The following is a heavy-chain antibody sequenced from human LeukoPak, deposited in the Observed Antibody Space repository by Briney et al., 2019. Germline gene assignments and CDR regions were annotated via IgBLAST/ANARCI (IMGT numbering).Heavy chain of an antibody. CDR3: AREGYYDILTGYYGFGSYGTDV. J-gene: IGHJ6*02. Sequence: GGSLRLSCAASGFTFSSYAMSWVRQAPGKGLEWASAISGSGGSTYYADSVKGRFTISRDNAKNSLYLQMNSLRAEDTAVYYCAREGYYDILTGYYGFGSYGTDVWGQGTTVTVSS. D-gene: IGHD3-9*01. CDR2: ISGSGGST. CDR1: GFTFSSYA. V-gene: IGHV3-23*01.